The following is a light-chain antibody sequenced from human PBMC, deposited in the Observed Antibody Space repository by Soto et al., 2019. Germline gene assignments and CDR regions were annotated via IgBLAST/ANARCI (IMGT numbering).Light chain of an antibody. V-gene: IGLV2-8*01. CDR1: SGDVGGYNS. J-gene: IGLJ2*01. CDR2: EVS. CDR3: SSYAGSNNLV. Sequence: QSALTQPPSASGSPGQSVAISCTGTSGDVGGYNSVSWYQQHPGKAPKLMIYEVSKRPSGVPDRLSGSKSGNTASLTVSGVQAEDEADYYCSSYAGSNNLVFGGGTKLTAL.